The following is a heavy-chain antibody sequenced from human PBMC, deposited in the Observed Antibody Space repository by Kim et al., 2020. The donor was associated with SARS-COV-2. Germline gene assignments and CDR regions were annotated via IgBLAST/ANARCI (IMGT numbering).Heavy chain of an antibody. CDR2: ISGSGGST. D-gene: IGHD3-22*01. Sequence: GGSLRLSCAASGFTFSSYAMSWVRQAPGKGLEWVSAISGSGGSTYYADSVKGRFTISRDNSKNTLYLQMNSLRAEDTAVYYCAKGSYYDSSGTSPYYYYGMDVWGQGTTVTVSS. V-gene: IGHV3-23*01. CDR3: AKGSYYDSSGTSPYYYYGMDV. CDR1: GFTFSSYA. J-gene: IGHJ6*02.